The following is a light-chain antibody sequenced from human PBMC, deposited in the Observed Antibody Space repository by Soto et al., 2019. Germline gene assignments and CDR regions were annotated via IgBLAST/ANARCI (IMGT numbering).Light chain of an antibody. CDR3: QQANTFPLT. CDR1: QDIVGW. V-gene: IGKV1D-12*01. J-gene: IGKJ4*01. CDR2: AAS. Sequence: DIQMTQSPSSVSASVGDRVTINCRASQDIVGWLAWHQQKPGKAPKLLIYAASSLHSGVPSRFSGSGSGTTFTLTISSLQPEDFATYYCQQANTFPLTFGGGTKVEI.